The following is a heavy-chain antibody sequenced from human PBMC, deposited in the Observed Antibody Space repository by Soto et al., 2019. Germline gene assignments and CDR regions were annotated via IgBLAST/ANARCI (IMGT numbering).Heavy chain of an antibody. V-gene: IGHV1-18*01. D-gene: IGHD1-1*01. CDR2: ISHNSGDT. Sequence: QVRLVQSAGEVRQPGASVKVSCKASGYTFTTYGITWVRQAPGQGLEWMGWISHNSGDTRYAQNLQGRVTMTTDKYTSTAYMEPRSLTSADTALYDGGREMWNLYGPQNFLDYWGQGAQVTVSS. CDR1: GYTFTTYG. CDR3: GREMWNLYGPQNFLDY. J-gene: IGHJ4*02.